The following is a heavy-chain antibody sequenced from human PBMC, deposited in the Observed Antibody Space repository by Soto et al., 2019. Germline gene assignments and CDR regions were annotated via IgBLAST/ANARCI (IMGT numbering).Heavy chain of an antibody. CDR1: SGPISISPYL. V-gene: IGHV4-39*01. D-gene: IGHD4-4*01. J-gene: IGHJ4*02. Sequence: PSETRSLTCSVSSGPISISPYLWGWIRQSPGKGLEWIGSMTYGGGTAYYNSSLKSRVPISVDPAKNQFSLSLSSVTAEDSAVYYCVSSSKGAGNDWGQGTVGTVS. CDR2: MTYGGGTA. CDR3: VSSSKGAGND.